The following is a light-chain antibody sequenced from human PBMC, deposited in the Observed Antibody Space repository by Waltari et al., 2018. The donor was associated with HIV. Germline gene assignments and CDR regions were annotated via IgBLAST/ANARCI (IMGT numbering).Light chain of an antibody. CDR1: SSDVGFFNS. Sequence: QSALTQPASVSGSPGQSITIPFPGTSSDVGFFNSVPWYQQHPGKVPKLVIYEVTIRPSGVSNRFSGSKSGNTASLTISGLQVEDEADYYCFSYTSRSTCVFGTGTKVSVL. CDR3: FSYTSRSTCV. V-gene: IGLV2-14*01. CDR2: EVT. J-gene: IGLJ1*01.